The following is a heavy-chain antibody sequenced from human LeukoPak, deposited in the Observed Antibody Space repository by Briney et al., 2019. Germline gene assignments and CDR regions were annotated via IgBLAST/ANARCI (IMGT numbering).Heavy chain of an antibody. CDR3: AKGGGSSCYSPSDY. D-gene: IGHD2-15*01. V-gene: IGHV3-23*01. CDR1: GFTFSSYA. J-gene: IGHJ4*02. CDR2: ISGSGTDT. Sequence: PGGSLRLSCGGSGFTFSSYAMSWVRQAQGKGLEWVSAISGSGTDTFYANSVKGRFTISRDNPKNTLYLQMNSLRAEDTAVYYCAKGGGSSCYSPSDYWGQGTLVTVSS.